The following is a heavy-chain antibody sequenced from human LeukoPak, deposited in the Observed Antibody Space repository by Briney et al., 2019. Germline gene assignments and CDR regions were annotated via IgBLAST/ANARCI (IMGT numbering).Heavy chain of an antibody. CDR2: INPSGGST. Sequence: ASVKVSCKASGGTFSSYAISWVRQAPGQGLEWMGIINPSGGSTSYAQKFQGRVTMTRDTSTSTVYMELSSLRSEDTAVYYCARGSHCSSTSCYNDYWGQGTLVTVSS. CDR3: ARGSHCSSTSCYNDY. V-gene: IGHV1-46*01. D-gene: IGHD2-2*01. CDR1: GGTFSSYA. J-gene: IGHJ4*02.